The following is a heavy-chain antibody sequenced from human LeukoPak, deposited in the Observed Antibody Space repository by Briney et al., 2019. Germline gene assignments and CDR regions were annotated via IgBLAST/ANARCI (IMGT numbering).Heavy chain of an antibody. J-gene: IGHJ3*02. Sequence: ASVKVSCKASGYTFTGYYMQWVRQAPGQGLEWMGWINPNSGGTNYAQKFQGRVTMTRDTSISTAYMELSRLRSDDTAVYYCARGLTIIRTAPRAPLDIWGQGTMVTVSS. CDR1: GYTFTGYY. V-gene: IGHV1-2*02. D-gene: IGHD3-22*01. CDR2: INPNSGGT. CDR3: ARGLTIIRTAPRAPLDI.